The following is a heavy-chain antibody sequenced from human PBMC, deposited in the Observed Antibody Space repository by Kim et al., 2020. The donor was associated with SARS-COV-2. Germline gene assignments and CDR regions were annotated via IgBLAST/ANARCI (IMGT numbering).Heavy chain of an antibody. V-gene: IGHV4-31*03. CDR3: ARAGIYYDSSGYHHEGLVLDI. Sequence: SETLSLTCTVSGGSISSGGYYWSWIRQHPGKGLEWIGYIYYSGSTYYNPSLKSRVTISVDTSKNQFSLKLSSVTAADTAVYYCARAGIYYDSSGYHHEGLVLDIWGQGTMVTVSS. CDR2: IYYSGST. CDR1: GGSISSGGYY. D-gene: IGHD3-22*01. J-gene: IGHJ3*02.